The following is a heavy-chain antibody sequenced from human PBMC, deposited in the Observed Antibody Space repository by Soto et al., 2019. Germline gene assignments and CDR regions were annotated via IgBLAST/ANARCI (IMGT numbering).Heavy chain of an antibody. J-gene: IGHJ6*02. V-gene: IGHV3-30-3*01. CDR1: GFTFSSYA. CDR2: ISYDGSNK. D-gene: IGHD6-13*01. CDR3: ARDRGGYSSSWYDYYYGMDV. Sequence: QVQLVESGGGVVQPGRSLRLSCAASGFTFSSYAMHWVRQAPGKGLEWVAVISYDGSNKYYADSVMGRFTISRDNSKNTXYLXMNSLRAEDTAVYYCARDRGGYSSSWYDYYYGMDVWGQGTTVTVSS.